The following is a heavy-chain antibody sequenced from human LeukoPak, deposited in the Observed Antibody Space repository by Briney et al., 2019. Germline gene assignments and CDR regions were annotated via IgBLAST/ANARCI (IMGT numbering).Heavy chain of an antibody. CDR2: IGGSSSPI. D-gene: IGHD6-13*01. Sequence: GGSLRLSCAASGFTFSSYSMSWVRQAPGKGLEWVSYIGGSSSPIYYADSVKGRFTISRDNAKNSLFLQMSSLRVEDTAVYYCAKVPPYSSPYNWFDPWGQGTLVTVSS. CDR1: GFTFSSYS. V-gene: IGHV3-48*01. J-gene: IGHJ5*02. CDR3: AKVPPYSSPYNWFDP.